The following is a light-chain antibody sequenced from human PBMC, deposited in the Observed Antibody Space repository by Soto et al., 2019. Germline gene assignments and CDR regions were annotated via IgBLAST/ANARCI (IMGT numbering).Light chain of an antibody. CDR1: SSDVGGYNY. CDR2: EVS. V-gene: IGLV2-14*01. Sequence: HSALTQPASVSGSPGQSITISCTGTSSDVGGYNYVSWYQQHPGKAPKLMIYEVSNRPSRVSNRFSGSKSGNTASLTISGLQAEDEADYYCSSYTRSSTSYVFGTGTKVTVL. CDR3: SSYTRSSTSYV. J-gene: IGLJ1*01.